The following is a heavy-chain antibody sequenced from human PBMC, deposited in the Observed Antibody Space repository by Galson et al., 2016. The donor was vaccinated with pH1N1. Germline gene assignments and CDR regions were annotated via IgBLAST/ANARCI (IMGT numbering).Heavy chain of an antibody. J-gene: IGHJ6*02. CDR2: ILPIVGIT. V-gene: IGHV1-69*02. CDR3: ATETGSSGMDV. Sequence: SVKVSCKASGGTLSRHTISWVRQAPGQGLEWMGRILPIVGITNYAQKLQGRVTIIADRFTSTVSMELSGLTSDDPAVYYRATETGSSGMDVWDQGTTVTVSS. D-gene: IGHD3-10*01. CDR1: GGTLSRHT.